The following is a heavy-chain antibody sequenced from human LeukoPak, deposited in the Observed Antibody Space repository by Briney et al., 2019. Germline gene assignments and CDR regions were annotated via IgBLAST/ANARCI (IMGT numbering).Heavy chain of an antibody. V-gene: IGHV3-48*03. CDR2: ISATGSTI. D-gene: IGHD6-19*01. CDR1: GFTFSSYE. CDR3: ARDSSGWYGRIDY. J-gene: IGHJ4*02. Sequence: GGSLRLSCAASGFTFSSYEMNWVRQAPGKGLEWVSHISATGSTIEYADSVKGRFTISRDNAKNSLYLQMNSLRAEDTAVYYCARDSSGWYGRIDYWGQGTLVTVSS.